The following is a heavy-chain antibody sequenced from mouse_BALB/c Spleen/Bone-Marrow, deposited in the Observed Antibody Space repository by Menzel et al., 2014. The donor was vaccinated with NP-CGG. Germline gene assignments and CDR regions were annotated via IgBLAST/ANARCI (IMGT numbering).Heavy chain of an antibody. V-gene: IGHV2-2*02. CDR1: GFSLTSYG. J-gene: IGHJ3*01. CDR3: ARNPGFAY. CDR2: IWSGGST. Sequence: QVQLKESGPGLVQPSQSLSITCTVSGFSLTSYGVHWVRQSPGKGLEWLGVIWSGGSTDYNAAFISRLSISKDNSKSQVFFKMISLQANDTAIYYCARNPGFAYWGQGTLVTVSA.